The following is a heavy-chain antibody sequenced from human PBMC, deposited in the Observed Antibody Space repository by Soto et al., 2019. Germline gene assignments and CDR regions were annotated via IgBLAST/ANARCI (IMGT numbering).Heavy chain of an antibody. J-gene: IGHJ4*02. CDR2: IYYSGST. CDR3: ARESGYCSGGSCSIRYFDS. D-gene: IGHD2-15*01. V-gene: IGHV4-59*01. Sequence: SETLSLTCTVSGGSISSYYWSWIRQPPGKGLEWIGYIYYSGSTNYNPSLTSRVTISVDTSKNQFSLKLSSVTAADTAVYYCARESGYCSGGSCSIRYFDSWGQGTLVTVS. CDR1: GGSISSYY.